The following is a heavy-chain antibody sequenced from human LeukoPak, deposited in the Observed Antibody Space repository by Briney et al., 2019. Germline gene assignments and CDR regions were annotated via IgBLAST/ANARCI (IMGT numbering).Heavy chain of an antibody. D-gene: IGHD3-3*01. CDR1: GFIFNSHA. J-gene: IGHJ3*01. CDR2: ISYAGDDGSNI. V-gene: IGHV3-30*03. CDR3: VREGVSSPDDTLDV. Sequence: PGGSVRLSCAASGFIFNSHAMHRVRQAPGKGLKWVAVISYAGDDGSNIYYADSVKGRFTISRDNSKSTLYLQMNSLRPEDTAVYYCVREGVSSPDDTLDVWGQGTVVTVSS.